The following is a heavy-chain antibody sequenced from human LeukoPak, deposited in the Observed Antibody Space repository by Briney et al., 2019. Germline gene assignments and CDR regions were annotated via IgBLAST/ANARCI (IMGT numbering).Heavy chain of an antibody. V-gene: IGHV3-64D*06. J-gene: IGHJ4*02. CDR3: VRRTSPPSYDY. Sequence: GGSLRLSCSASGXTFSTYVMHWVRQAPGKGLESVSAITTTGGSTYHADSVKGRFTISRDNSKNTLYLQMSGLRTEDTAVYYCVRRTSPPSYDYWGQGTLVTVSS. CDR1: GXTFSTYV. D-gene: IGHD2-21*01. CDR2: ITTTGGST.